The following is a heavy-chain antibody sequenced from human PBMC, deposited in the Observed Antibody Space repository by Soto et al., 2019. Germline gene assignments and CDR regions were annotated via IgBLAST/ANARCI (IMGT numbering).Heavy chain of an antibody. CDR1: GYSISSGYY. V-gene: IGHV4-38-2*01. CDR3: ARGYPTHYYYYGMDV. CDR2: IYHSGST. Sequence: SETLSLTCAASGYSISSGYYWGWIRQPPGKGLEWIGSIYHSGSTYYNPSLKSRVTISVDTSKNQFSLKLSSVTAADTAVYYCARGYPTHYYYYGMDVWGQGTTVTVSS. D-gene: IGHD1-1*01. J-gene: IGHJ6*02.